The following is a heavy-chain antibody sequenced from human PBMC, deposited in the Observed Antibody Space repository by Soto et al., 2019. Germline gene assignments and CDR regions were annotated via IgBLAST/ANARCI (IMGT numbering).Heavy chain of an antibody. CDR1: TDSLGHHF. CDR2: ITYSGTT. D-gene: IGHD4-17*01. Sequence: SETLSLSCSVSTDSLGHHFWSWIRQPPGKGLEWIGYITYSGTTSFNPTLESRVTLSGPTSENQFSLRLSAVTAADTAVYYCASMPITVPYYFEFWGQGIPVTVSS. V-gene: IGHV4-59*11. J-gene: IGHJ4*02. CDR3: ASMPITVPYYFEF.